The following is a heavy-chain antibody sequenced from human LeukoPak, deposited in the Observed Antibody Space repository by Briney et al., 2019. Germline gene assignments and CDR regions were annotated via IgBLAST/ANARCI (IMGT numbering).Heavy chain of an antibody. V-gene: IGHV4-61*08. J-gene: IGHJ6*03. Sequence: SETLSLTCAVSGGSISSGGYSWTWIRQPPGKGLECIGHIYYSGSTNHNPSLKSRVTISVDTSKNQFSLKLSSVTAADTAVYYCARERTDYGGNSYYYYYYMDVWGKGTTVTVSS. CDR2: IYYSGST. CDR1: GGSISSGGYS. CDR3: ARERTDYGGNSYYYYYYMDV. D-gene: IGHD4-23*01.